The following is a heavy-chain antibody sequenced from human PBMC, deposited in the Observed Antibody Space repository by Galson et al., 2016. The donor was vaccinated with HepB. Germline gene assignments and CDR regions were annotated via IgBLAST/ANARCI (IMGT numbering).Heavy chain of an antibody. CDR2: IKSDGSRI. D-gene: IGHD6-19*01. CDR1: EVTFSSYW. V-gene: IGHV3-74*03. J-gene: IGHJ5*02. CDR3: ARLGPAGVGHFDP. Sequence: SLRLSCAASEVTFSSYWMDWVRQAPGRGLVWVSRIKSDGSRIMYADLVKGRFTISRDNAKNTVYLQMNSLRAEDTAVYYCARLGPAGVGHFDPWGQGTLVTVSS.